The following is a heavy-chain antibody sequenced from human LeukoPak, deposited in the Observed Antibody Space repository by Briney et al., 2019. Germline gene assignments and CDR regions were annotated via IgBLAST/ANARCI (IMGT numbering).Heavy chain of an antibody. CDR1: GFTFSTYA. CDR2: ITASGGST. V-gene: IGHV3-23*01. CDR3: ARDRQVSATVTTGYYYYYGMDV. D-gene: IGHD4-17*01. Sequence: GGSLRLSCAASGFTFSTYAMNWVRQAPGKGLEWVSTITASGGSTYYADSVKGRFTISRDNSKNTLYMQMNSLRAEDTAVYYCARDRQVSATVTTGYYYYYGMDVWGQGTTVTVSS. J-gene: IGHJ6*02.